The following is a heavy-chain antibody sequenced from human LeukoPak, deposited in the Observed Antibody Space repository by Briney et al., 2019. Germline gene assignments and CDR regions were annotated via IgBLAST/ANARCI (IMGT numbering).Heavy chain of an antibody. D-gene: IGHD2-21*02. V-gene: IGHV3-30-3*01. Sequence: GRSLRLSCAASGFTFSSYAMHWVRQAPVKGLEWVAVISYDGSNKYYADSVKGRFTISRDNSKNTLYLQMNSLRAEDTAVYYCARSLIFGYYFDYWGQGTLVTVSS. CDR1: GFTFSSYA. CDR2: ISYDGSNK. CDR3: ARSLIFGYYFDY. J-gene: IGHJ4*02.